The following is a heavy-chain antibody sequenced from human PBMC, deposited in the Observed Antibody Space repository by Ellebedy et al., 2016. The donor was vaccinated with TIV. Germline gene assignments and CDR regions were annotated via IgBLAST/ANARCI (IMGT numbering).Heavy chain of an antibody. J-gene: IGHJ4*02. D-gene: IGHD6-6*01. CDR3: AKDQEYSSSSDY. CDR2: ISGSGGST. Sequence: GESLKISCAASGFTFSSYAMSWVRQAPGKGLEWVSAISGSGGSTYYADSVKGRFTISRDNSKNTLYLQMNSLRAEDTAVYYCAKDQEYSSSSDYWGQGTLVTVSS. V-gene: IGHV3-23*01. CDR1: GFTFSSYA.